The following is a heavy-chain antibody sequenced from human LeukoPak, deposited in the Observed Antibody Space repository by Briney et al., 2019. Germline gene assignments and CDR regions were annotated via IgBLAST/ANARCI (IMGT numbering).Heavy chain of an antibody. J-gene: IGHJ4*02. CDR2: IYISGST. D-gene: IGHD5-12*01. CDR1: GASINSHY. Sequence: PSETLSLTCTVSGASINSHYWSWIRQPAGKGLEWIGRIYISGSTNYNSSLQSRVTMSVDTSKNQFSLKLTSVTAADTAVYYCARGRGYDSDYWGQGTLVTVSS. V-gene: IGHV4-4*07. CDR3: ARGRGYDSDY.